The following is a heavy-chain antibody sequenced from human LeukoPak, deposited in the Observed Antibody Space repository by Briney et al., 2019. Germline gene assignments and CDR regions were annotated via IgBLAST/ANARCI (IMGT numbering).Heavy chain of an antibody. CDR3: VRGLVSSWLFDY. CDR1: GGSISSSSYY. CDR2: IYYSGST. J-gene: IGHJ4*02. Sequence: SETLSLTCTVSGGSISSSSYYWGWIRQPPGKGLEWIGSIYYSGSTYYNPSLKSRVTISVDTSKNQFSLKLSSVTAADTAVYYCVRGLVSSWLFDYWGQGTLVTVSS. V-gene: IGHV4-39*07. D-gene: IGHD6-13*01.